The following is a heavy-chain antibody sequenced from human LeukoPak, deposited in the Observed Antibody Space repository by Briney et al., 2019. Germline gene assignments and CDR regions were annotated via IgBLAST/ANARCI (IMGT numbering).Heavy chain of an antibody. D-gene: IGHD3-22*01. CDR2: INLNSGGT. Sequence: ASVKVSCKVSGYTLTELSMHWVRQAPGQGLEWMGWINLNSGGTKYAQKFQGRVTMTRDTSISTAYMEVSRLRYDDTAVYYCARGSSGYYQFDYWGQGTLVTVSS. CDR1: GYTLTELS. V-gene: IGHV1-2*02. J-gene: IGHJ4*02. CDR3: ARGSSGYYQFDY.